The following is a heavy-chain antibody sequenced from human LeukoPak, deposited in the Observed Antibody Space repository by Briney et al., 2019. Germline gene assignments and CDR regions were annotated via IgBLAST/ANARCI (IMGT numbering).Heavy chain of an antibody. Sequence: PGGSLRLSCAASGFTFGSYAMGWVRQAPGKGLEWVSGMNSGADATYYAGSVEGRFTISRDNSKPTMYLQMKSLRAEDTAVYYCARGIGSQLRSGWIDPWGQGTLVTVSS. CDR3: ARGIGSQLRSGWIDP. J-gene: IGHJ5*02. CDR2: MNSGADAT. D-gene: IGHD3-3*01. CDR1: GFTFGSYA. V-gene: IGHV3-23*01.